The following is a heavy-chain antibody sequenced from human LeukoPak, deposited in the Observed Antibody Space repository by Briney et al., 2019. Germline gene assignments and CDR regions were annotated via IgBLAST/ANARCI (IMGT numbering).Heavy chain of an antibody. Sequence: GGSLRLSCAASGFTFSSYWMSWVRQAPGKGLEWVANIKQDGSEKYYVDSVKGRFTISRDNAKNSLYLQMNSLRAEDTAVYYCARGRSTGYYYYMDVWGKGTTVTVSS. V-gene: IGHV3-7*01. J-gene: IGHJ6*03. CDR3: ARGRSTGYYYYMDV. D-gene: IGHD2-2*01. CDR1: GFTFSSYW. CDR2: IKQDGSEK.